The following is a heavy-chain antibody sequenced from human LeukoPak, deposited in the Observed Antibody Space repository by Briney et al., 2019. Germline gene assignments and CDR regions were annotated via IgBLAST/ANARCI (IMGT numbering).Heavy chain of an antibody. V-gene: IGHV5-51*01. CDR1: GYSFTSYW. J-gene: IGHJ5*02. CDR3: ARTGIAAAGGGVSYWFDP. Sequence: GESLKISCKGSGYSFTSYWIGWVRQMPGKGLEWMGIIYPGDSDTRYSPSFQGQVTISADKSISTAYLQWSSLKASDTAMYYCARTGIAAAGGGVSYWFDPWGQGTLVTVSS. CDR2: IYPGDSDT. D-gene: IGHD6-13*01.